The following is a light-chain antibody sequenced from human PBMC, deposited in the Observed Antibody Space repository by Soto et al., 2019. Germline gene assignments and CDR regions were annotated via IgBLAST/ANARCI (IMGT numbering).Light chain of an antibody. J-gene: IGKJ2*01. Sequence: DIQMTQSPSSLSASVGDRVTITCRASQSIINDLSWYQQKPGKAPKILIYAASNLQGGFPSRLCGSGSGTDFTLNISSLQTEDFATYYCQQSYSTPQYPFVQGTRLEIK. CDR2: AAS. CDR3: QQSYSTPQYP. V-gene: IGKV1-39*01. CDR1: QSIIND.